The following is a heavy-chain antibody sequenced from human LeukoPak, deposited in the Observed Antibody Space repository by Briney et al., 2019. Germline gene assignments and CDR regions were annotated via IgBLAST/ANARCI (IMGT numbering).Heavy chain of an antibody. V-gene: IGHV1-46*01. CDR2: INPSGGGT. J-gene: IGHJ4*02. Sequence: ASVTLSFTAAGYTFTICYMHWVRDAPGQGLEWMGIINPSGGGTSYAQKVQGRVTMTRDTATSTVYMELRSLRSEDTAVYYCARGHSSGWYVGPFDYWGQGTLVTVSS. D-gene: IGHD6-19*01. CDR1: GYTFTICY. CDR3: ARGHSSGWYVGPFDY.